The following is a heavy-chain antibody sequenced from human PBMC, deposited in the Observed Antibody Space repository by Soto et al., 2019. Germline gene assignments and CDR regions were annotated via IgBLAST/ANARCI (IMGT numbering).Heavy chain of an antibody. CDR3: ARRYNYGYLFDY. CDR2: IYYSGST. V-gene: IGHV4-39*01. D-gene: IGHD5-18*01. CDR1: GGSISSSYY. Sequence: PSETLSLTCTVSGGSISSSYYWGWIRQPPGKGLEWIGSIYYSGSTYYNPSLKSRVTISVDTSKNQFSLKLSSVTAADTAVYYCARRYNYGYLFDYWGLGTLVTVSS. J-gene: IGHJ4*02.